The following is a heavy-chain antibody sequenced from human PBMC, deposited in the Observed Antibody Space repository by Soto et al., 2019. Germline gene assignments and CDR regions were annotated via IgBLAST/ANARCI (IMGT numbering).Heavy chain of an antibody. CDR2: IIPILGIA. D-gene: IGHD5-12*01. CDR3: ARVVATITDYYYYYGMDV. V-gene: IGHV1-69*04. Sequence: SWVRQAPGQGLEWMGRIIPILGIANYAQKFQGRVTITADKSTSTAYMELSSLRSEDTAVYYCARVVATITDYYYYYGMDVWGQGTTVTV. J-gene: IGHJ6*02.